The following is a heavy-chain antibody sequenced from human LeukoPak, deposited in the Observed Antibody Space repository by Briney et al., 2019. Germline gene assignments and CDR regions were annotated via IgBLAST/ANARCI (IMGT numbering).Heavy chain of an antibody. CDR2: IYHSGST. Sequence: SGTLSLTCAVSGGSISSSNWWSWVRQPPGKGLEWIGEIYHSGSTNYNPSLKSRVTISVDKSKNQFSLKLSSVTAADTAVYYCARYSGLYYYYGMDVWGQGTTVTVSS. D-gene: IGHD6-19*01. CDR1: GGSISSSNW. V-gene: IGHV4-4*02. CDR3: ARYSGLYYYYGMDV. J-gene: IGHJ6*02.